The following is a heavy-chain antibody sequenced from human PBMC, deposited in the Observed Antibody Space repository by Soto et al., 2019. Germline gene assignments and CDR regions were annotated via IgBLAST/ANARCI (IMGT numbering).Heavy chain of an antibody. J-gene: IGHJ4*02. V-gene: IGHV3-23*01. CDR1: GVTFSSYA. Sequence: GGSLRLSCAASGVTFSSYAMSWVRQAPGKGLEWVSAISGSGGSTYYADSVKGRFTISRDNSKNTLYLQMNSLRAEDTAVYYCARGGLVVVGAATRAVDYWGQGTLVTVSS. CDR3: ARGGLVVVGAATRAVDY. CDR2: ISGSGGST. D-gene: IGHD2-15*01.